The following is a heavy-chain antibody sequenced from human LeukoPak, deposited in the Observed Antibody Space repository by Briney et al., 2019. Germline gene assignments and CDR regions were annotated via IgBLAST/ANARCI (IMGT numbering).Heavy chain of an antibody. D-gene: IGHD3-22*01. Sequence: SETLSLTCAVYGGSFSGYYWSWIRQPPGKGLEWIGEINHSGSTNYNPSLKSRVTISVDTSKEQFSLKLSSVTAADTAVYYCVTYYFDSSGPKKNYWGQGTLVTISS. J-gene: IGHJ4*02. V-gene: IGHV4-34*01. CDR3: VTYYFDSSGPKKNY. CDR2: INHSGST. CDR1: GGSFSGYY.